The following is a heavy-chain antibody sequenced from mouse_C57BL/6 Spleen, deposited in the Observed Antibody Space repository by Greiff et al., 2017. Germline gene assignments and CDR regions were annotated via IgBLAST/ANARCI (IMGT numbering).Heavy chain of an antibody. CDR2: IYPGSGST. Sequence: QVQLQQPGAELVKPGASVKMSCKASGYTFTSYWITWVKQRPGQGLEWIGDIYPGSGSTNYNEKFKSKATLTVETSSSTAYMQLSSLTSEDSAVYYCSRTYYGSRGDYGGQGTTLTVSS. CDR3: SRTYYGSRGDY. J-gene: IGHJ2*01. D-gene: IGHD1-1*01. V-gene: IGHV1-55*01. CDR1: GYTFTSYW.